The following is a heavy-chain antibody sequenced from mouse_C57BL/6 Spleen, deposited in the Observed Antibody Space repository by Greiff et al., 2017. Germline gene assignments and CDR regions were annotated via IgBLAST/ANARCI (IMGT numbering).Heavy chain of an antibody. CDR2: IRNKANGYTT. D-gene: IGHD1-3*01. V-gene: IGHV7-3*01. CDR3: ARLNWSYARDY. CDR1: GFTFTDYY. Sequence: EVQLVESGGGLVQPGGSLSLSCAASGFTFTDYYMSWVRQPPGKALEWLGFIRNKANGYTTEYSASVKGRFTISRDNSQSIFYLQMNALRAEDSATYYCARLNWSYARDYWGQGTSVTVSS. J-gene: IGHJ4*01.